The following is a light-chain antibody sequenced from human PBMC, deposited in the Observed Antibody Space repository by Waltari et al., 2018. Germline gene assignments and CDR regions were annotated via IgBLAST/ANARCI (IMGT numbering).Light chain of an antibody. CDR3: MQARQTPWT. Sequence: DIVMTQSPLSLSVTPGEPASISCRSSQSLLHGSGNTFLVWSLQKPVQSPQLLIYLVSNRASGVPDRFSGSGSGTDFTLKISRVEAEDVGVYFCMQARQTPWTFGQGTKVEIK. V-gene: IGKV2-28*01. CDR2: LVS. J-gene: IGKJ1*01. CDR1: QSLLHGSGNTF.